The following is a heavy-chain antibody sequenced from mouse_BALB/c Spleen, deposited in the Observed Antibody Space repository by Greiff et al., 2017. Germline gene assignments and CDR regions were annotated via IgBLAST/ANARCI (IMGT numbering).Heavy chain of an antibody. V-gene: IGHV5-17*02. CDR2: ISSGSSTI. J-gene: IGHJ2*01. CDR1: GFTFSSFG. D-gene: IGHD2-1*01. CDR3: ARSGNYYFDY. Sequence: EVHLVESGGGLVQPGGSRKLSCAASGFTFSSFGMHWVRQAPEKGLEWVAYISSGSSTIYYADTVKGRFTISRDNPKNTLFLQMTSLRSEDTAMYYCARSGNYYFDYWGQGTTLTVSS.